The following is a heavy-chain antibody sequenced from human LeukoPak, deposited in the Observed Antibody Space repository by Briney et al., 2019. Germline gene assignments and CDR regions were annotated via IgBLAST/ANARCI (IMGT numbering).Heavy chain of an antibody. CDR1: GYTFTGYY. CDR3: ARSGWLGDAFDI. V-gene: IGHV1-2*02. CDR2: INPNSGGT. J-gene: IGHJ3*02. D-gene: IGHD6-19*01. Sequence: AASVKVSCKASGYTFTGYYMHWVRQAPGQGLGWMGWINPNSGGTNYAQKFQGRVTMTRDTSISTAYMELSRLRSDDTAVYYCARSGWLGDAFDIWGQGTMVTVSS.